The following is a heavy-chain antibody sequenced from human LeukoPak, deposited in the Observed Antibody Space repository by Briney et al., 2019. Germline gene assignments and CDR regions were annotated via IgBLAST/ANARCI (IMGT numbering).Heavy chain of an antibody. J-gene: IGHJ4*02. D-gene: IGHD1-26*01. Sequence: GGSLRLSCGASGFTLSSYSMNWVRQSPGKGLEWVSYIDRSSDTISYADSVKGRFTTSRDSDKKSVYLQMNSLRADDTAVYYCARDSQWAFDYWGQGILVTVSS. CDR3: ARDSQWAFDY. V-gene: IGHV3-48*01. CDR2: IDRSSDTI. CDR1: GFTLSSYS.